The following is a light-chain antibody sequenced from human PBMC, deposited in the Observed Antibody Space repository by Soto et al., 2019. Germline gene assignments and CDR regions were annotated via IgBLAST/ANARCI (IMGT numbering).Light chain of an antibody. CDR1: QSVSAD. V-gene: IGKV3-15*01. J-gene: IGKJ5*01. CDR3: QQYDTWPSIT. CDR2: GAS. Sequence: EIVLMQSPATLSVSPGERATLSCRASQSVSADLAWYQQKPRQAPRLLIYGASTRATGVPARFSGSGSGTEYSLTISRLQSEDFAVYYCQQYDTWPSITFGQGTRLEIK.